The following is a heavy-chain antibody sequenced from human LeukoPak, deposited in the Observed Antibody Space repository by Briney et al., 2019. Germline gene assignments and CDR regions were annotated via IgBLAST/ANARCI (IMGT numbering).Heavy chain of an antibody. CDR3: ARAAPPWDRIAVVPLGYYYYMDV. CDR1: GYTFTSYY. Sequence: AASVKVSCKASGYTFTSYYMHWVRQAPGQGLEWMGIINPSGGSTSYAQKFQGRVTMTRDMSTSTVYMELSSLRSEDTAVYYCARAAPPWDRIAVVPLGYYYYMDVWGKGTTVTVSS. V-gene: IGHV1-46*01. CDR2: INPSGGST. J-gene: IGHJ6*03. D-gene: IGHD6-19*01.